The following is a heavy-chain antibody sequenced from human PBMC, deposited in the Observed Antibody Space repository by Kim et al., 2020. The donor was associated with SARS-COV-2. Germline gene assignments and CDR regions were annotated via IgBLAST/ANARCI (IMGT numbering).Heavy chain of an antibody. CDR2: DDT. V-gene: IGHV1-3*01. Sequence: DDTKFSRKFQGRVTITRDTSAGTAYMELTSLRSEDTAIYYCARGSGWAFDYWGQGTLITVAS. CDR3: ARGSGWAFDY. J-gene: IGHJ4*02. D-gene: IGHD6-19*01.